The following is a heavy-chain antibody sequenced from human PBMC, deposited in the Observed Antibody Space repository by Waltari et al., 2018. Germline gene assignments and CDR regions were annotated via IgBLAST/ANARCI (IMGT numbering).Heavy chain of an antibody. CDR1: GYTFPSSD. D-gene: IGHD5-12*01. CDR3: ARTLSGPSS. Sequence: QVQLVQSGAEVQKPGASVTISCTSSGYTFPSSDLNWVRHATGQGLEWMGWMNPNSGNTGYAQKFQGRVTMTRNTSISTAYMELSSLRSEDTAVYYCARTLSGPSSWGQGTLVTVSS. J-gene: IGHJ5*02. CDR2: MNPNSGNT. V-gene: IGHV1-8*01.